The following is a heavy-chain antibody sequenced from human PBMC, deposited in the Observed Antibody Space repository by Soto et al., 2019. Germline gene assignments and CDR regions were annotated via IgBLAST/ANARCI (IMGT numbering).Heavy chain of an antibody. CDR2: ISSNGGSK. D-gene: IGHD2-15*01. Sequence: GGSLRLSCAASGSIFTGYGMHWVRQAPGKGLEYVAAISSNGGSKYYADSVKGRFTISRDNSKNTLYLQMGSLRAEDMAVYYCARVRSVVVVAAIGAGAFDIWGQGTMVTVSS. CDR3: ARVRSVVVVAAIGAGAFDI. J-gene: IGHJ3*02. CDR1: GSIFTGYG. V-gene: IGHV3-64*02.